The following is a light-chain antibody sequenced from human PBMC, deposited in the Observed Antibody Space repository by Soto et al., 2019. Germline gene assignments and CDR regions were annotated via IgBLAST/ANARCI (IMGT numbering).Light chain of an antibody. V-gene: IGKV3-11*01. CDR2: GAS. J-gene: IGKJ5*01. Sequence: EFLMTQSPSTLSFSPLERSTLSFISSQSVSSNLAWYQQKPGQAPRLLIYGASTRATGIPARFSGSGSGTDFTLTISSLEPEDFAVYYCQQRSNWPRITFGQGTRLEIK. CDR3: QQRSNWPRIT. CDR1: QSVSSN.